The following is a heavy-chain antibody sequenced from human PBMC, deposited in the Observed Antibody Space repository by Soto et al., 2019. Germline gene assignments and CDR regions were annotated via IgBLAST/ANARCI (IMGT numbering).Heavy chain of an antibody. J-gene: IGHJ5*02. V-gene: IGHV4-30-4*01. CDR3: ARERPDGARRDP. D-gene: IGHD6-6*01. CDR1: GGSISSGDYS. CDR2: IYHSGST. Sequence: QVQLQESGPGLVKPSKTLSLTCTVSGGSISSGDYSWSWIRQPPGKGLEWIGYIYHSGSTYYNPSLKNRVTISVDTSKNQVSLKRSSVTAADTAVYYCARERPDGARRDPWGQGTLV.